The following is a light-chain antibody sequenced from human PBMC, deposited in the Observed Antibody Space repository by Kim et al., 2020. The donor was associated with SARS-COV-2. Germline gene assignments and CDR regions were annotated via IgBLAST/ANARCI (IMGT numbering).Light chain of an antibody. CDR2: DAS. CDR3: QQYDSFSYA. J-gene: IGKJ2*01. Sequence: DIQMTQSPSTLSASVGDTVTITCRASQNISRWLAWYQQKPGKAPKALIYDASSLETGVPSRFGGSGSGTEFTLTISSLQTDDFATYYCQQYDSFSYAFGQGTKLEI. V-gene: IGKV1-5*01. CDR1: QNISRW.